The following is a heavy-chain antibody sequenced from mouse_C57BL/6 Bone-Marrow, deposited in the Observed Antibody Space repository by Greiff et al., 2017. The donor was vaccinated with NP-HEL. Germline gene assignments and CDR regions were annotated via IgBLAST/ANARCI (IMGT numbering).Heavy chain of an antibody. CDR2: ISGGGGNT. V-gene: IGHV5-9*01. J-gene: IGHJ1*03. Sequence: EVQLMQSGAGLVKPGGSLKLSCAASGFTFSSYTMSWVRQTPEQRLEWVATISGGGGNTYYPDSVKGRFTISRDNAKNTLYLQMSSLRSEDTALYYCARGVVPFYWYFDVWGTGTTVTVSS. CDR3: ARGVVPFYWYFDV. D-gene: IGHD1-1*01. CDR1: GFTFSSYT.